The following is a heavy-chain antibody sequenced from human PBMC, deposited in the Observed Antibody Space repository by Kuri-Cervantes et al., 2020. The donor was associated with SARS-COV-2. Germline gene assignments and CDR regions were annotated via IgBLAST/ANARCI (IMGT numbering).Heavy chain of an antibody. V-gene: IGHV3-21*01. CDR1: GFTFSSYG. Sequence: GEFPKISWAASGFTFSSYGMHWVPQAPGKGLEWVSSISSRSSQRYYVDSVKGRITISRDNSKNPIYLQMNSLRAEDTAVYYCASLLSGGGAHLYFFYMDAWGKGTSVTVSS. J-gene: IGHJ6*03. CDR3: ASLLSGGGAHLYFFYMDA. D-gene: IGHD3-16*01. CDR2: ISSRSSQR.